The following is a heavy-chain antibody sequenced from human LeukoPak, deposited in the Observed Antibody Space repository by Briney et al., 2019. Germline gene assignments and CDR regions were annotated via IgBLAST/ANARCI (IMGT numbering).Heavy chain of an antibody. V-gene: IGHV1-69*13. J-gene: IGHJ4*02. D-gene: IGHD2-15*01. Sequence: SVKVSCKASGYTFTNYGISWVRQAPGQGLEWMGGIIPIFGTANYAQKFQGRVTITADESTSTAYMELSSLRSEDTAVYYCARDVGYCSGGSCYPEQVWGQGTLVTVSS. CDR1: GYTFTNYG. CDR2: IIPIFGTA. CDR3: ARDVGYCSGGSCYPEQV.